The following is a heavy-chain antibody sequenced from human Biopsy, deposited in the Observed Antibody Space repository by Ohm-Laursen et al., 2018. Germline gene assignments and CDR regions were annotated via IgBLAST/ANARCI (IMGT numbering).Heavy chain of an antibody. V-gene: IGHV4-38-2*01. Sequence: SETLSLTCAVPGYSISSDYRWGWIRQAPGKTLEWLGKIFKDGNTHYNPSLRSRLIISIDTSKNQFSLMMSSFSCAETAVYFCARVGSGWAPFDKWGPGTLVTVSS. D-gene: IGHD6-19*01. CDR2: IFKDGNT. J-gene: IGHJ4*02. CDR1: GYSISSDYR. CDR3: ARVGSGWAPFDK.